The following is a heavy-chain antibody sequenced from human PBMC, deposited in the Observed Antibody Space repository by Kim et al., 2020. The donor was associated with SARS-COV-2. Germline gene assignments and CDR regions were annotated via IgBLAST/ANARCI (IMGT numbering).Heavy chain of an antibody. CDR1: GGPFNNYA. D-gene: IGHD3-22*01. J-gene: IGHJ4*02. V-gene: IGHV1-69*13. CDR3: ARNYYDSSEFDY. CDR2: IIVMFGTA. Sequence: SVKVSCKASGGPFNNYAISWVRQAPGQGLEWMGGIIVMFGTANYAQKFQGRVTITADESTSTAYMELSSLRSEDTAMYYCARNYYDSSEFDYWGQGTLV.